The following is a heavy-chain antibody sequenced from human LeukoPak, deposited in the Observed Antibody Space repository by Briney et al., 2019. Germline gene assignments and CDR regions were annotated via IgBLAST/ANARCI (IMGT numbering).Heavy chain of an antibody. V-gene: IGHV4-34*01. D-gene: IGHD3-10*01. J-gene: IGHJ4*02. Sequence: PSETLSLTCAVYGGSFSAYYWSWIRQPPGKGLDGMGEINHSGSTNYNPSLKSRVTLSLDTSKNQFSLKLSSVTAADTAMYYCARGGEGYYYGSASQDYWGQGTLVTVSS. CDR2: INHSGST. CDR3: ARGGEGYYYGSASQDY. CDR1: GGSFSAYY.